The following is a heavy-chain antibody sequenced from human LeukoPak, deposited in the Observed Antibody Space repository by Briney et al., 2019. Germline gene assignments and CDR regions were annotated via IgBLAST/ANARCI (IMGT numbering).Heavy chain of an antibody. V-gene: IGHV3-30*03. CDR2: ISYDGTNK. CDR1: GFTFSSYA. D-gene: IGHD3-10*01. J-gene: IGHJ4*02. Sequence: GGSLRLSCAASGFTFSSYAMHWVRQPPGKGLEWVAIISYDGTNKYYADSVKDRFTISRDNSKITLYLLMNSLRPDDTAVYYCARNPPRVLGGSGSGPCDYWGQGTLVTVSS. CDR3: ARNPPRVLGGSGSGPCDY.